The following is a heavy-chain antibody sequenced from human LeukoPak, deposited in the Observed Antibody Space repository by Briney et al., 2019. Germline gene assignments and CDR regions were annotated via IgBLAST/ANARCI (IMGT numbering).Heavy chain of an antibody. J-gene: IGHJ4*02. CDR3: ARDRSEDDSSGYIHRDFDY. V-gene: IGHV3-48*04. CDR1: GFTFSSYG. Sequence: GGSLRLSCAASGFTFSSYGMHWIRQAPGKGLEWISYISSSGGNINYADSVQGRFTISRDNAKKSLYLQMNSLRAEDTAIYYCARDRSEDDSSGYIHRDFDYWGQGTLVIVSS. CDR2: ISSSGGNI. D-gene: IGHD3-22*01.